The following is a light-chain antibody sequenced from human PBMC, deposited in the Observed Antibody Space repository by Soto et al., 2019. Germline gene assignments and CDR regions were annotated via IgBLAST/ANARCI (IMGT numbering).Light chain of an antibody. J-gene: IGKJ1*01. CDR2: DTS. V-gene: IGKV3-20*01. Sequence: ETVLTQSPGTLSLSPGERATVSCRASQSVGGSSLAWYQQRPGQAPRLLIYDTSKRATGIPDRFSGSGSGTDFTLTISRLEAEDFEVYYCQQYQISPRTFGQGTKVEIK. CDR1: QSVGGSS. CDR3: QQYQISPRT.